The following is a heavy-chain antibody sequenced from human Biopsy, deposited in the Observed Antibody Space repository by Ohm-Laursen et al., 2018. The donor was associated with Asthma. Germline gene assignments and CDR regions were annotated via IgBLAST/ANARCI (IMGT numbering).Heavy chain of an antibody. V-gene: IGHV5-51*01. J-gene: IGHJ4*02. Sequence: DSLRISCKTSGYIFTSYWIGWVRQMPGKGLEWMAIIFPDDSDTIYSPSFQGQVTISPDKSISTVYLQWSSLKASDTAKYYCARLPYGSGSFFDFWGQGTQVTVAS. CDR3: ARLPYGSGSFFDF. D-gene: IGHD3-10*01. CDR2: IFPDDSDT. CDR1: GYIFTSYW.